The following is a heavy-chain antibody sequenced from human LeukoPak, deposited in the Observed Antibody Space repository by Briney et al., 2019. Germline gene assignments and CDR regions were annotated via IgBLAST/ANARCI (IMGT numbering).Heavy chain of an antibody. D-gene: IGHD3-3*01. Sequence: PGGSLRLSCAASGFTFRNYWMHWVRQAPGKGLVWVSRINSDGSSTNYADSVKGRFTISRDNAKNTLYLQMNSLRAEDTAVYYCVRVSSVEWLFPDYWGQGTLVTVSS. CDR2: INSDGSST. CDR3: VRVSSVEWLFPDY. J-gene: IGHJ4*02. CDR1: GFTFRNYW. V-gene: IGHV3-74*01.